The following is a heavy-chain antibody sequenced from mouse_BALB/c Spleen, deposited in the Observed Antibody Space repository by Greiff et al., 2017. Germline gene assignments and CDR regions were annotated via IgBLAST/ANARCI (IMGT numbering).Heavy chain of an antibody. CDR1: GYAFSSYW. Sequence: QVQLQQSGAELVRPGSSVKISCKASGYAFSSYWMNWVKQRPGQGLEWIGQIYPGDGDTNYNGKFKGKATLTADKSSSTAYMQLSSLTSEDSAVYFCARSKGSSGPFDYWGQGTTLTVSS. V-gene: IGHV1-80*01. CDR3: ARSKGSSGPFDY. J-gene: IGHJ2*01. D-gene: IGHD1-1*01. CDR2: IYPGDGDT.